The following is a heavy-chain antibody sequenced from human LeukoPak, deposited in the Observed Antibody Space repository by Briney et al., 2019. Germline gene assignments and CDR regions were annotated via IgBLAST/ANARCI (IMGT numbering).Heavy chain of an antibody. CDR2: INWNGGST. Sequence: PGGSLRLSCAASGFTFDDYGMTWVRQTPGKGLEWVSTINWNGGSTAYADSVKGRFTISRDNDKNSLYLQMNSLRAEDAAVYYCAKEDCSGGRCYSLHYWGQGTLVTVSS. V-gene: IGHV3-20*04. D-gene: IGHD2-15*01. CDR3: AKEDCSGGRCYSLHY. J-gene: IGHJ4*02. CDR1: GFTFDDYG.